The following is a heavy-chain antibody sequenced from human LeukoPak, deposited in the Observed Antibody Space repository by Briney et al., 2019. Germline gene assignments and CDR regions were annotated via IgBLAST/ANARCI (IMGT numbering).Heavy chain of an antibody. CDR1: GSTFSSYG. CDR2: IWYDGSNK. CDR3: ARGSTYYDSSGQVPFDY. V-gene: IGHV3-33*01. D-gene: IGHD3-22*01. Sequence: GGSLRLSCAASGSTFSSYGMHWVRQAPGKGLEWVAVIWYDGSNKYYADSVKGRFTISRDNAKNSLYLQMNSLRAEDTAVYYCARGSTYYDSSGQVPFDYWGQGTLVTVSS. J-gene: IGHJ4*02.